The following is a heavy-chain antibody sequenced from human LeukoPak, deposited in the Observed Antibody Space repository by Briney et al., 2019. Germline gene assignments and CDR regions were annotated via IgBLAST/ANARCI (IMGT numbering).Heavy chain of an antibody. J-gene: IGHJ3*02. Sequence: PSETLSLTCTVSGGSINNYYWSWIRQPARKGLEWIGRIYTRGSTNYNPSLKSRVTMSVDTSKNQFSLKLSSVTAADPAVYYCARGRYCSADICTGGDAFDIWGQGTMVSVSS. CDR3: ARGRYCSADICTGGDAFDI. V-gene: IGHV4-4*07. CDR1: GGSINNYY. D-gene: IGHD2-15*01. CDR2: IYTRGST.